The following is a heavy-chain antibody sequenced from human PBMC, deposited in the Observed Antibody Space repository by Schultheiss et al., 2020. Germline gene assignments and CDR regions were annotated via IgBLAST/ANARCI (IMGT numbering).Heavy chain of an antibody. Sequence: GESLKNSCAASGFTFSSYWMSWVRQAPGKGLEWVANIKQDGSEKYYVDSVKGRFTISRDNSKNTLYLQMNSLRAEDTAVYYCASHRGSGSYHYALLAFDIWGKGTRV. CDR1: GFTFSSYW. J-gene: IGHJ3*02. D-gene: IGHD1-26*01. V-gene: IGHV3-7*01. CDR2: IKQDGSEK. CDR3: ASHRGSGSYHYALLAFDI.